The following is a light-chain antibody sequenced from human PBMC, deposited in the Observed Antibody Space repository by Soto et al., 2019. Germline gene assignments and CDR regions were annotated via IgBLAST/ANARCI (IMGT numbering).Light chain of an antibody. V-gene: IGLV2-8*01. J-gene: IGLJ2*01. CDR1: HSDFGGYNY. Sequence: QSVLTQPPSASGSPGQSVTISCTGAHSDFGGYNYVSWYQQHPGIAPKLMIFEVNKRPSGVPDRFSGSKFGNTASLTVSGLQAEDEADYYCSSYAGSNNVVFGGGTQLTVL. CDR3: SSYAGSNNVV. CDR2: EVN.